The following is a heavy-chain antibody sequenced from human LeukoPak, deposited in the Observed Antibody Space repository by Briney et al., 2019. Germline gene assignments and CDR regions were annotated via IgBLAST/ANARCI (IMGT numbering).Heavy chain of an antibody. J-gene: IGHJ1*01. V-gene: IGHV5-51*01. CDR2: VYPGDAHT. D-gene: IGHD7-27*01. Sequence: GEPLTISCKASGSTFNTYWLGWVRQKPGKGLEWMAIVYPGDAHTRYSPSFQGHFTISADKTVTTAYLQWSSLEASDTAVYYCARLSGGSWANTEYFPDWGQGTLVIVSS. CDR3: ARLSGGSWANTEYFPD. CDR1: GSTFNTYW.